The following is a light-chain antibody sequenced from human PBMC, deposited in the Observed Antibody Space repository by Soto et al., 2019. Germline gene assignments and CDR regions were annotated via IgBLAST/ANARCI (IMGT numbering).Light chain of an antibody. CDR2: DAS. Sequence: IQMTQSPSAVSATMGDRVTITCRASQSISSYLNWYQQKPGKAPKLLIYDASNLETGVPSRFSGSGSGTDFTFTISSLQPEDIATYYCQQYDNLPLTFGGGSKVDI. V-gene: IGKV1-33*01. CDR1: QSISSY. J-gene: IGKJ4*01. CDR3: QQYDNLPLT.